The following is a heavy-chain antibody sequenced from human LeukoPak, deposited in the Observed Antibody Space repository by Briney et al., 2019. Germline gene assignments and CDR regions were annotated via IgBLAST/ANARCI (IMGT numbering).Heavy chain of an antibody. D-gene: IGHD3-3*01. Sequence: SCKASGGTFSSYAISWVRRAPGKGLEWVAVMSNDGSIKKYANSVKGRFTISRDNSKSMLYLQMDSLRAEDTAVYYCAREFTIFGVVIQRYDAFDVWGQGTMVTVSS. V-gene: IGHV3-30-3*01. CDR1: GGTFSSYA. CDR2: MSNDGSIK. CDR3: AREFTIFGVVIQRYDAFDV. J-gene: IGHJ3*01.